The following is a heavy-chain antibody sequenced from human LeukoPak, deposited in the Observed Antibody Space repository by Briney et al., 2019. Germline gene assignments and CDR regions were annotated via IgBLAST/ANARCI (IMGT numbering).Heavy chain of an antibody. CDR3: ATSVGGGGQAFDY. Sequence: GGSLRLSCAASGFTFSSYGMNWVRQAPGKGPEWVSSISSISTYTHYADSVKGRFTISRDNAKNSLYLQMNSLRAEDTAVYYCATSVGGGGQAFDYWGQGTLVTVSS. CDR1: GFTFSSYG. V-gene: IGHV3-21*04. D-gene: IGHD3-3*01. J-gene: IGHJ4*02. CDR2: ISSISTYT.